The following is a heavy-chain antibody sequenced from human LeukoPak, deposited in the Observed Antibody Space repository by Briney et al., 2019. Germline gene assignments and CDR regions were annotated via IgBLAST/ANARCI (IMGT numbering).Heavy chain of an antibody. CDR1: GYIFSDYY. V-gene: IGHV1-2*02. CDR3: ARPAYYYGAGSWPY. Sequence: GASEKVSCKASGYIFSDYYIHWVRQAPGQGLEWMGWINPNSGDTNYAQRFQGRVTMTRDTPINTAYMELSRLTSDDTAVYYCARPAYYYGAGSWPYWGQGSLVTVPS. D-gene: IGHD3-10*01. J-gene: IGHJ4*02. CDR2: INPNSGDT.